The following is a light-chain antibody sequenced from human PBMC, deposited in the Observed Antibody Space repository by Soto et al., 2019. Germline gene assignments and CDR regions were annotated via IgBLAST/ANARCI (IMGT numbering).Light chain of an antibody. CDR1: TSDIGGNNY. CDR3: SSYTTSSTL. J-gene: IGLJ2*01. Sequence: QSVLTQPASVSGSPGQSITISCTRTTSDIGGNNYVSWYQQHPGKAPKLMIYDVTNRPSGVSNRVSGSKSGNTASLTISGLQAEDEADYYCSSYTTSSTLFGGGTQLTVL. CDR2: DVT. V-gene: IGLV2-14*03.